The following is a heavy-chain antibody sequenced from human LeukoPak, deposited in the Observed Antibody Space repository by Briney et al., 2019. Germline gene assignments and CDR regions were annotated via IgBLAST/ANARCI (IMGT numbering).Heavy chain of an antibody. J-gene: IGHJ4*02. CDR1: GFTFDDYT. CDR2: ISWEGGSK. CDR3: AKPRAPWGLMYYFDY. Sequence: PGGSLRLSCVASGFTFDDYTMHWVRQAPGKGLEWVSLISWEGGSKYYADSVKGRFTISRDNSKNSLYLQMNSLTSEDTAFYYCAKPRAPWGLMYYFDYWGRGTLVTVSS. D-gene: IGHD3-10*02. V-gene: IGHV3-43*01.